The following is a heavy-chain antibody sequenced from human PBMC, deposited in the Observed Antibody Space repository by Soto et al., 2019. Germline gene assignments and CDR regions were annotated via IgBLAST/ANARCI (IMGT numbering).Heavy chain of an antibody. V-gene: IGHV4-59*12. D-gene: IGHD4-4*01. CDR3: ARVLTTTVPHSYYATHV. Sequence: TSETLSLTCTVSGGSISDYYWSWTRQPPGKGLEWIGYISYSGTTNYNPSLNSRVTISVDTSKNQFSLKLSSVTAADTAVYYCARVLTTTVPHSYYATHVWGQGTTVTVSS. J-gene: IGHJ6*02. CDR1: GGSISDYY. CDR2: ISYSGTT.